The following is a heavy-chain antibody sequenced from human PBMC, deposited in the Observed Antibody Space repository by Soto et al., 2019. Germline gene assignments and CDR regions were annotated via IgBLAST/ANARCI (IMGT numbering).Heavy chain of an antibody. V-gene: IGHV3-11*04. D-gene: IGHD4-4*01. CDR1: GFTFRDYY. CDR3: ARDRLHLYYYYGMDV. J-gene: IGHJ6*02. CDR2: ISSSGSTI. Sequence: GSLRLSCAASGFTFRDYYMTWVRQAPGKGLEWVSYISSSGSTIYYEDSVKGRFTISRDNAKNSLYLQMNSLRAEDTAVYYCARDRLHLYYYYGMDVWGQGTRVTVSS.